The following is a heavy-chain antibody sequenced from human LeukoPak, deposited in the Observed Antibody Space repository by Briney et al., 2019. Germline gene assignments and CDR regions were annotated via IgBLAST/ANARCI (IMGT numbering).Heavy chain of an antibody. CDR1: GFTFSSHS. D-gene: IGHD2-15*01. V-gene: IGHV3-23*01. CDR3: AKDARYCSGGSCYWNYFDY. Sequence: GGSLRLSCAASGFTFSSHSMAWVRQAPGKGLEWVSAIRGSGDTALYADSVKGRFTISRDNSKNTLYLQMNSLRAEDTAVYYCAKDARYCSGGSCYWNYFDYWGQGTLVTVSS. CDR2: IRGSGDTA. J-gene: IGHJ4*02.